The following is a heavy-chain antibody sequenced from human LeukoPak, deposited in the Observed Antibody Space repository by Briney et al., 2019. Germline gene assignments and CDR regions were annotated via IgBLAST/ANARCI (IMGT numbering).Heavy chain of an antibody. CDR1: GYTLTELS. D-gene: IGHD6-6*01. CDR3: AQYSSSSAYYYYYYMDV. Sequence: ASEKVSCKVSGYTLTELSMHWVRQAPGKGLEWMGGFDPEDGETIYAQKFQGRVTMAEDTSTDTAYMELSSLRSEDTAVYYCAQYSSSSAYYYYYYMDVWGKGTTVTVSS. J-gene: IGHJ6*03. CDR2: FDPEDGET. V-gene: IGHV1-24*01.